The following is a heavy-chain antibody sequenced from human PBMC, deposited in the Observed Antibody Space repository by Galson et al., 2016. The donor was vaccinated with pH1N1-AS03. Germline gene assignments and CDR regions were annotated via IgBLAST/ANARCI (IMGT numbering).Heavy chain of an antibody. J-gene: IGHJ4*02. CDR3: AKDRSSWPPGWGSVDS. V-gene: IGHV3-23*01. CDR1: GFTFSSYG. D-gene: IGHD6-13*01. CDR2: ISVTGGST. Sequence: SLRLSCATSGFTFSSYGMTWVRQAPGKGLEWVSSISVTGGSTYYADSVKGRFTISRDHSKNTLYLQVSSLRAEDTAVYYCAKDRSSWPPGWGSVDSWGQGTLVTVSS.